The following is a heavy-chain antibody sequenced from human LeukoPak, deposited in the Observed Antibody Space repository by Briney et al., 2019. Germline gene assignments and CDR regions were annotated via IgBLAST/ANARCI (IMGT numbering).Heavy chain of an antibody. CDR2: IWYDGSSK. J-gene: IGHJ3*02. Sequence: PGGSLRLSCAASGFTFSSYGMHWVRQAPGKGLEWVAVIWYDGSSKYYADSVKGRFTISRDNSKNTLYLQMNSLRAEDTAVYYCARENGDYDGPDDAFDIWGQGTMVTVSS. CDR1: GFTFSSYG. D-gene: IGHD4-17*01. CDR3: ARENGDYDGPDDAFDI. V-gene: IGHV3-33*01.